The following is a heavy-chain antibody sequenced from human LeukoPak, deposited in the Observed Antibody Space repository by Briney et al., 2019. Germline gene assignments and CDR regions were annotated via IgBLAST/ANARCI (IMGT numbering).Heavy chain of an antibody. D-gene: IGHD6-19*01. CDR3: ARNGEAGWREGYYFDY. CDR2: ISSSSSYI. Sequence: NPGGSLRLSCAASGFTFSSYSMNWVRQAPGKGLEWVSSISSSSSYIYYADSVKGRFTISRDNAKNSLYLQMNSLRAEDTAVYYCARNGEAGWREGYYFDYWGQGTLVTVSS. J-gene: IGHJ4*02. V-gene: IGHV3-21*01. CDR1: GFTFSSYS.